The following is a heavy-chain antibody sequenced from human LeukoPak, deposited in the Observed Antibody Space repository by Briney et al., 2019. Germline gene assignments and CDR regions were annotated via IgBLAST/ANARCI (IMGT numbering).Heavy chain of an antibody. V-gene: IGHV3-23*01. CDR1: GFTFSSYE. CDR3: AKMVHTEQWLVPFDY. J-gene: IGHJ4*02. Sequence: GGSLRLSCTASGFTFSSYEMNWVRQAPGKGLEWVSTISGSGGSTYYADSVKGRFTISGDNSKNTLYLQMNSLRAEDTAVYYCAKMVHTEQWLVPFDYWGQGTLVTVSS. CDR2: ISGSGGST. D-gene: IGHD6-19*01.